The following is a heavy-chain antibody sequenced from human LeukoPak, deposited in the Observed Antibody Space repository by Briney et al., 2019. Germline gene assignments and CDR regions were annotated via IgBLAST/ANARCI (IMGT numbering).Heavy chain of an antibody. CDR1: GGSISSGSYY. D-gene: IGHD2-2*01. CDR3: ARVSTWDVVPAALRVGYAFDI. CDR2: VYTSGST. Sequence: PSQTLSLTCTVSGGSISSGSYYWSWIRQPAGKGLEWIGRVYTSGSTNFNPSLKSRVTISVDTSKNQFSLKLSSVTAADTAVYYCARVSTWDVVPAALRVGYAFDIWGQGTMVTVSS. V-gene: IGHV4-61*02. J-gene: IGHJ3*02.